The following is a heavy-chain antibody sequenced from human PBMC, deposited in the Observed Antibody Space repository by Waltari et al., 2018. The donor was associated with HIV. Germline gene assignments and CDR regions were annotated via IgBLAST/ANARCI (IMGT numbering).Heavy chain of an antibody. Sequence: QVQLVESGGGVVQPGRSLRLSCAASGFTFSSYAMHWVRQAPGKGLEWVAVISYDGSNKYYADSVKGRFTISRDNSKNTLYLQMNSLRAEDTAVYYCASEHDVGGYGYFDYWGQGTLVTVSS. V-gene: IGHV3-30*01. D-gene: IGHD6-13*01. J-gene: IGHJ4*02. CDR3: ASEHDVGGYGYFDY. CDR2: ISYDGSNK. CDR1: GFTFSSYA.